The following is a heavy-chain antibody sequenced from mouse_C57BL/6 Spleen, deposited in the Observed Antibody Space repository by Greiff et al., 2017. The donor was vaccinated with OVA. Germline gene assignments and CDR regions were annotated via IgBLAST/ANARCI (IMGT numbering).Heavy chain of an antibody. J-gene: IGHJ4*01. CDR3: TTWTAMDY. CDR1: GFNIKDDY. V-gene: IGHV14-4*01. Sequence: EVQLQQSGAELVRPGASVKLSCTASGFNIKDDYMHWVKQRPEQGLEWIGWIDPENGDTEYASKFQGKATITADTSSNTAYLQLSSLTSEDTAVYYCTTWTAMDYWGQGTSVTVSS. CDR2: IDPENGDT.